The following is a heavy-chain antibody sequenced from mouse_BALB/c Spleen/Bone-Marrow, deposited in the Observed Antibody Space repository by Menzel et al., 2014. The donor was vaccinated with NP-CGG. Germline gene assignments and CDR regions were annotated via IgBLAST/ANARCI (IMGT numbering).Heavy chain of an antibody. CDR3: AQTVFAS. Sequence: VQLQQSGAELMKPGASVKISCKATGYRFSNYWIEWVKQRPGHGLEWVGEMLPGSTNTNYNEKFKDKATSTADTSSNTAYMQLSSLTSEDSAVYYCAQTVFASWGQGTLVTVSA. D-gene: IGHD4-1*01. J-gene: IGHJ3*01. CDR1: GYRFSNYW. V-gene: IGHV1-9*01. CDR2: MLPGSTNT.